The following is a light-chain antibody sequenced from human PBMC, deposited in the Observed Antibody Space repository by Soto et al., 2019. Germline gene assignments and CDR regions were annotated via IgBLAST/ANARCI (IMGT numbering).Light chain of an antibody. CDR3: QQYNSDSWT. CDR1: QSISSW. Sequence: IQMTQSPSTLSASVGDSVTITCRARQSISSWLAWYQQKPGKAPKLLIYDASSLESGVPSRFSGSGSGTEFSLTISSLQPDDFATYYCQQYNSDSWTFGQGTKVEIK. V-gene: IGKV1-5*01. CDR2: DAS. J-gene: IGKJ1*01.